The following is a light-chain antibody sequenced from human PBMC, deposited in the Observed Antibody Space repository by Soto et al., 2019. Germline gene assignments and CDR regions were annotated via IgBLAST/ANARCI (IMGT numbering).Light chain of an antibody. J-gene: IGKJ2*01. CDR3: HQYGSSPPYT. Sequence: EVVLTQSPGTLSLSPGESATLSCRASQSVTNNYFAWYQQKPGQAPRLLIFGSSDRATGIPDRFSGGGSGTDFSITISRREPEDFAVYYCHQYGSSPPYTFGQGTKVEIK. V-gene: IGKV3-20*01. CDR2: GSS. CDR1: QSVTNNY.